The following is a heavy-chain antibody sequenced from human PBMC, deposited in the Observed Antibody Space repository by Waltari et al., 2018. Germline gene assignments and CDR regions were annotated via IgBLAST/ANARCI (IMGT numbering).Heavy chain of an antibody. CDR3: AKSPYCSSTSCYNPSYYYYGMDV. V-gene: IGHV3-23*01. CDR1: GFTFSSYA. D-gene: IGHD2-2*02. J-gene: IGHJ6*02. CDR2: ISGSGGST. Sequence: EVQLLESGGGLVQPGGSLRLSCAASGFTFSSYAMRWVRQAPGKGLEWVSAISGSGGSTYYADSVKGRFTISRDNSKNTLYLQMNSLRAEDTAVYYCAKSPYCSSTSCYNPSYYYYGMDVWGQGTTVTVSS.